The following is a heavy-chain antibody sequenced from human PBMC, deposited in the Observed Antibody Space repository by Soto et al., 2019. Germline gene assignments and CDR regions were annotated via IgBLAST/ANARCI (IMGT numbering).Heavy chain of an antibody. CDR3: ASPVDCSGGSCYRPYYYYGMDV. CDR2: INPNSDGT. CDR1: GYTFTGYY. Sequence: GASVKVSCKASGYTFTGYYMHCVRQAPGQGLEWMGWINPNSDGTNYAQKFQGRVTMTRDTSISTAYMELSRLRSDDTAVYYCASPVDCSGGSCYRPYYYYGMDVWGQGTTVTVSS. D-gene: IGHD2-15*01. V-gene: IGHV1-2*02. J-gene: IGHJ6*02.